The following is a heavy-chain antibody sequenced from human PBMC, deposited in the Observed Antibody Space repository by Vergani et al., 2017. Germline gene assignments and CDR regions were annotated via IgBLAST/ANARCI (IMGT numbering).Heavy chain of an antibody. V-gene: IGHV4-34*01. CDR2: INHSGST. J-gene: IGHJ5*02. Sequence: QVQLQQWGAGLLKPSETLSLTCAVYGGSFSGYYWSWIRQPPGKGLEWSGEINHSGSTNYNPSLKSRVTISVDTSKNQFSLKLSSVTAADTAVYYCAREPSYGVRARWFDPWGQGTLVTVSS. CDR1: GGSFSGYY. CDR3: AREPSYGVRARWFDP. D-gene: IGHD3-10*01.